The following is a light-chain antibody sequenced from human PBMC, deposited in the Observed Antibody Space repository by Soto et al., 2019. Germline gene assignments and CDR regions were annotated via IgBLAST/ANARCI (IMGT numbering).Light chain of an antibody. Sequence: QSALTQPRSVSGSPEQSVTISCTGTSSDVGGYNYVSWYQHHPGKAPKLMIYDVTKRPSGVPDRFSGSKSGNTASLTISGLQAEDEADYYCCSYSGTIYVFGTGTKLTVL. CDR3: CSYSGTIYV. J-gene: IGLJ1*01. V-gene: IGLV2-11*01. CDR1: SSDVGGYNY. CDR2: DVT.